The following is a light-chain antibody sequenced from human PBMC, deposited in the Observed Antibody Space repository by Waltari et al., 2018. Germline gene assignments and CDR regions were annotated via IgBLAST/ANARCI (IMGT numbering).Light chain of an antibody. J-gene: IGKJ1*01. V-gene: IGKV3-15*01. CDR1: QSVSSN. CDR2: GAS. Sequence: EIVMTQSPATLSVSPGDRATLSYRASQSVSSNVAWYQKKPGQAPRLLIYGASTRATGVPARFSGSESGTEFTLTVSSLQSEDFAVYYCQQYNSWPTFGQGTTVEMK. CDR3: QQYNSWPT.